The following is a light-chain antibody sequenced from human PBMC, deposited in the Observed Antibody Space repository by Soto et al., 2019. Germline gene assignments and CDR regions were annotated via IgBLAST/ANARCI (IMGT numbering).Light chain of an antibody. J-gene: IGKJ1*01. CDR2: GAS. CDR1: QSVTSNY. V-gene: IGKV3-20*01. Sequence: EIVLTQSPGTLSLSPGQRATLSCRASQSVTSNYLAWYQQKPGQAPRLLIYGASSRATGIPDRLSGSGSGTDFTLTISRLEPEDSAVYYCQQYGTSPWTFGQGTKVEIK. CDR3: QQYGTSPWT.